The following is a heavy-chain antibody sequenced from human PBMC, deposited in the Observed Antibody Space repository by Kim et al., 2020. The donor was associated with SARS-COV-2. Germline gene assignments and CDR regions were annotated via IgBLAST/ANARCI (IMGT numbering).Heavy chain of an antibody. CDR3: ARGIRVDSPEADDAFDI. J-gene: IGHJ3*02. Sequence: VKGRFTISRDDSKNALYLQMNSLETEDTAVYYCARGIRVDSPEADDAFDIWGQWTMVTVSS. V-gene: IGHV3-72*01. D-gene: IGHD3-16*01.